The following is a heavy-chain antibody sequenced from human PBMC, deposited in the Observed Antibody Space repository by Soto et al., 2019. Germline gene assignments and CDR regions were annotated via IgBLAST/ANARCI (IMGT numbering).Heavy chain of an antibody. D-gene: IGHD5-12*01. CDR3: VRGERWLEPFDL. Sequence: QVQLQESGPGLVKPSETLSLTCSVSGGSVSNYTHYWSIIRQPPGERLEWIGYVYYSGTTNYNPSLKSRVTMSTDTSRNQFSLKLNSVTAADTADYYCVRGERWLEPFDLWGQGTLITVTS. CDR2: VYYSGTT. CDR1: GGSVSNYTHY. V-gene: IGHV4-61*01. J-gene: IGHJ4*02.